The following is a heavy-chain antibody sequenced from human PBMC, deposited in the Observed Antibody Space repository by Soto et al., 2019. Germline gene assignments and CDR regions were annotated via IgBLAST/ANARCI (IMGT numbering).Heavy chain of an antibody. CDR3: ARHGWQLIPFFDY. CDR2: VFYNGST. Sequence: PSETLSLTCTVSGGSLNLYYWSWIRQSPGKGLEWIGYVFYNGSTNYNPSLKSRVTISVDTSKNQFSLKLSSVTAADTAVYSCARHGWQLIPFFDYWGQGALVTVSS. V-gene: IGHV4-59*08. CDR1: GGSLNLYY. J-gene: IGHJ4*02. D-gene: IGHD2-8*01.